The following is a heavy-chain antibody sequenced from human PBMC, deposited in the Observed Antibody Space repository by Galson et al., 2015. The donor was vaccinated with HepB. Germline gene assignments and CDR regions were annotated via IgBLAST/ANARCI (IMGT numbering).Heavy chain of an antibody. CDR2: LSLGGRNI. J-gene: IGHJ4*02. V-gene: IGHV3-30*18. CDR3: AKDPYLYSALAGTMAGFDY. D-gene: IGHD6-19*01. Sequence: SLRLPSSASGFTFNNYSLLWARQPPGIGLDWVAVLSLGGRNIYYAVSVQGRFTIPWDNSKNTLYLQMNSLRAEDTALYYCAKDPYLYSALAGTMAGFDYWGQGTLVTVSS. CDR1: GFTFNNYS.